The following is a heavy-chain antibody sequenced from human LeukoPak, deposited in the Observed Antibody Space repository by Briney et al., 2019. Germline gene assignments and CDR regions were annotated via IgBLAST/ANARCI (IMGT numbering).Heavy chain of an antibody. CDR3: ARDWVGATEGHFDY. CDR1: GYTFTAYY. J-gene: IGHJ4*02. V-gene: IGHV1-2*02. D-gene: IGHD1-26*01. CDR2: INPNSGGT. Sequence: ASVKVSCKASGYTFTAYYMHWLRQAPGQGLEWMGWINPNSGGTKYAQKFQGRVTMTRDTSISTAYMEVSRLRSDDTAVYYCARDWVGATEGHFDYWGQGTLVTVSS.